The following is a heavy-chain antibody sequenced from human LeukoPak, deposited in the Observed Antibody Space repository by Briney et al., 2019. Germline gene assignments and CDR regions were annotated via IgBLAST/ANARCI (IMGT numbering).Heavy chain of an antibody. Sequence: GGSLRLSCAASGFAFSSYAMSWVRQAPGKGLEWVAVISYDGSNKYYADSVKGRFTISRDNSKNTLYLQMNSLRAEDTAVYYCAKARGNYVWGSYKEGYFDYWGQGTLVTVSS. CDR1: GFAFSSYA. D-gene: IGHD3-16*01. J-gene: IGHJ4*02. CDR2: ISYDGSNK. CDR3: AKARGNYVWGSYKEGYFDY. V-gene: IGHV3-30*18.